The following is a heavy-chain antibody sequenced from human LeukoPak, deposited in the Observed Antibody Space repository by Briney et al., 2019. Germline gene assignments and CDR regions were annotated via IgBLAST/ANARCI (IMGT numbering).Heavy chain of an antibody. D-gene: IGHD3-10*01. J-gene: IGHJ3*02. CDR1: GFTFSSYE. V-gene: IGHV3-48*03. Sequence: GGSLRLSCAASGFTFSSYEMNWVRQAPGEGLEWVSYISSSGSTIYYADSVKGRFTISRDNAKNSLYPQMNSLRAEDTAVYYCAREASYYYGSGYAFDIWGQGTMVTVSS. CDR2: ISSSGSTI. CDR3: AREASYYYGSGYAFDI.